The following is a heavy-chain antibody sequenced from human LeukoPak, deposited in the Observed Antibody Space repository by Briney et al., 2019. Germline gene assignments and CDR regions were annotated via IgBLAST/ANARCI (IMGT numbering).Heavy chain of an antibody. CDR1: GGSISSGGYY. Sequence: PSQTLSLTCTVSGGSISSGGYYWSWIRQPPGKVLGWNGYIYYSGSTNYNPSLKSRVTIPVDTSKNQFSLKLSSVTAADTAVYYCARDLGYYDSSEDAFDIWGQGTMVTVSS. CDR3: ARDLGYYDSSEDAFDI. J-gene: IGHJ3*02. CDR2: IYYSGST. D-gene: IGHD3-22*01. V-gene: IGHV4-61*08.